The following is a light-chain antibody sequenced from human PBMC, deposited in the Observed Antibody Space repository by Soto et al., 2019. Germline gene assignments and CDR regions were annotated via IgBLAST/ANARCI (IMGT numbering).Light chain of an antibody. J-gene: IGLJ2*01. V-gene: IGLV2-14*01. Sequence: QSALSQSASESGSPGQSITISCTGTSSDVGGYNYVSWYQQYPGKAPKLMIYDVTYRPSGVSNRFSGSKSGNTASLTISGLQAEDEADYYCTSYTSSSTYVIFGAGTKLTVL. CDR2: DVT. CDR3: TSYTSSSTYVI. CDR1: SSDVGGYNY.